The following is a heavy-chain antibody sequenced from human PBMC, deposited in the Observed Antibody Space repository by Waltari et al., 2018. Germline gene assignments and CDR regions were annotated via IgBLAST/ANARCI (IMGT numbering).Heavy chain of an antibody. D-gene: IGHD6-13*01. CDR1: GYTFTDYY. Sequence: EVQLVQSGAEVKKPGATVKISCKASGYTFTDYYMHWVQQAPGKGLEWMGRVDPEDGETIYAEKFQGRVTITADTSTDTAYMELSSLRSEDTAVYYCATDPYSSSWYGNWFDPWGQGTLVTVSS. CDR3: ATDPYSSSWYGNWFDP. V-gene: IGHV1-69-2*01. CDR2: VDPEDGET. J-gene: IGHJ5*02.